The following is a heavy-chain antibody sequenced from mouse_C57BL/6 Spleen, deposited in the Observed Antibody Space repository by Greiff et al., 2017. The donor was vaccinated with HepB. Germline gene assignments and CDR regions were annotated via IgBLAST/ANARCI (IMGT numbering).Heavy chain of an antibody. CDR3: ARSGLITTVVAYYFDY. Sequence: QVQLQQSGAELVKPGASVKISCKASGYAFSSYWMNWVKQRPGKGLEWIGQIYPGDGDTNYNGKFKGKATLTADKSSSTAYMQLSSLTSEDSAVYFGARSGLITTVVAYYFDYWGQGTTLTVSS. CDR1: GYAFSSYW. J-gene: IGHJ2*01. V-gene: IGHV1-80*01. CDR2: IYPGDGDT. D-gene: IGHD1-1*01.